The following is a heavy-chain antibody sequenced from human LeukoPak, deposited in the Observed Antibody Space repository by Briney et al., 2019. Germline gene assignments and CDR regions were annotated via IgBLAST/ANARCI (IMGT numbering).Heavy chain of an antibody. J-gene: IGHJ4*02. V-gene: IGHV3-30*02. CDR1: GFTFSSYG. Sequence: PGGSLRLSCAASGFTFSSYGMHWVRQAPGKGLDWVTFIRSDGNNKYYADSVKGRFTISRDNSKNTLYLQMNSLRPEDTAVYYCAKDTWPREGINYWGQGILVTVSS. CDR3: AKDTWPREGINY. D-gene: IGHD3-10*01. CDR2: IRSDGNNK.